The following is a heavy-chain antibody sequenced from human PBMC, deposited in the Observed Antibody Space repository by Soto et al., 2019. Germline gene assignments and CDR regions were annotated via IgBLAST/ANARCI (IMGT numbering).Heavy chain of an antibody. J-gene: IGHJ6*02. V-gene: IGHV3-23*01. D-gene: IGHD2-2*02. CDR2: ISGSGGST. CDR3: AKEGGEVVVVPAAISHYGMDV. CDR1: GFTFSSYA. Sequence: EVQLLESGGGLVQPGGSLRLSCAASGFTFSSYAMSWVRQAPGKGLEWVSAISGSGGSTYYADSVKGRFTISRDNSKNKLNLKMNSLRAEDTAVYYCAKEGGEVVVVPAAISHYGMDVWGQGTTVTVSS.